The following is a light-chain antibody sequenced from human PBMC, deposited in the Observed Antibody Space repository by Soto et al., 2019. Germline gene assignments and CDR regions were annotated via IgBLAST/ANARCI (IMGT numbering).Light chain of an antibody. CDR1: SSDVGSYNL. Sequence: QSVLTQPASVSGSPGQSITISCTGTSSDVGSYNLVSWYQQHPGKAPKLMIYEVSKRPSGVSNRFSGSKSGNTASLTISGLQAEDEADYYCCSYAGSTVFGGGTKATVL. J-gene: IGLJ2*01. CDR2: EVS. V-gene: IGLV2-23*02. CDR3: CSYAGSTV.